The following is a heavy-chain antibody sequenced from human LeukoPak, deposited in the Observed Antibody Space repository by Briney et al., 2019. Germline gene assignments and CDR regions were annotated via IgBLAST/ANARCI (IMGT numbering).Heavy chain of an antibody. D-gene: IGHD2-2*03. J-gene: IGHJ4*01. CDR2: IYSSGTT. CDR3: ARAGYASSWYAQFPFSFDS. V-gene: IGHV4-59*12. CDR1: GGSISSYY. Sequence: ETLSLTCTVSGGSISSYYWSWIRQPPGRGLEWIGSIYSSGTTYYNPSLKSQVSISLDTSKNQFSLKLTSVTAADTAVYYCARAGYASSWYAQFPFSFDSWGHGALVTVSS.